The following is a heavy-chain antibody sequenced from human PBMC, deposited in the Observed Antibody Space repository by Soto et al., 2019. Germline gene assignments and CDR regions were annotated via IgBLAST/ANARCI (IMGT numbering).Heavy chain of an antibody. D-gene: IGHD4-17*01. CDR3: ARDLSGDEDY. V-gene: IGHV3-30-3*01. J-gene: IGHJ4*02. Sequence: QVQLVESGGGVVQPGRSLRLSCAASGFTFSSYAMHWVRQAPGKGLEWVAVISYDGSSKYYADSVKGRFTISRDNSKNTLYLQMNSLRAEDTAVYYCARDLSGDEDYWGQGTLVTVSS. CDR2: ISYDGSSK. CDR1: GFTFSSYA.